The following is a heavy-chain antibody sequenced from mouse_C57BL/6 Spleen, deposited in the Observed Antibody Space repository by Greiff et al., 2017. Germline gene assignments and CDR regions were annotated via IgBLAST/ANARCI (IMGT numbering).Heavy chain of an antibody. D-gene: IGHD1-1*02. J-gene: IGHJ4*01. CDR1: GYTFTSYG. V-gene: IGHV1-81*01. CDR3: ARGGGGYAMDH. Sequence: QVQLQQSGAELARPGASVKLSCTASGYTFTSYGISWVKQRTGQGLEWIGEIYPRSGNTYYTEKFKGKATLTADPSSSTAYMEHRSLTSEDSAVXFCARGGGGYAMDHWGQGTSVTVSS. CDR2: IYPRSGNT.